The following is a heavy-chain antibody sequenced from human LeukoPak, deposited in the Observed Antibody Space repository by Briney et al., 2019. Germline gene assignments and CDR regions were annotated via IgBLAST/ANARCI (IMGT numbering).Heavy chain of an antibody. CDR3: ARDCSGADCYSGNAFDI. CDR1: GYTFTDYY. J-gene: IGHJ3*02. Sequence: ASVKVSCKTSGYTFTDYYMQWVRQAPGQGLEWMGWINPSDGDTKSARKFQGRVTMTRDTSISTAYLELSRLTSDETAIYYCARDCSGADCYSGNAFDIWGQGTMVTVSS. D-gene: IGHD2-15*01. V-gene: IGHV1-2*02. CDR2: INPSDGDT.